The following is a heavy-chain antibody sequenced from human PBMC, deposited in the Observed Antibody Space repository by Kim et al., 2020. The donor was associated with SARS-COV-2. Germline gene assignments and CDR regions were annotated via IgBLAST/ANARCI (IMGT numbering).Heavy chain of an antibody. D-gene: IGHD1-26*01. V-gene: IGHV3-74*01. Sequence: GGSLRLSCAASGFTFSSYWMHWVRQAPGKGLVWVSRISSNGGTTSYADSVKGRFTISRDNAKSTLYLQMNSLRAEDTAVYYCASRRYTGTYYYFDYWGQGTLVTVSS. CDR1: GFTFSSYW. CDR3: ASRRYTGTYYYFDY. CDR2: ISSNGGTT. J-gene: IGHJ4*02.